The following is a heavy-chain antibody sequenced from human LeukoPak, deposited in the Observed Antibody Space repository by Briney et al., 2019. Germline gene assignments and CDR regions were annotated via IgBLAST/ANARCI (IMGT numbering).Heavy chain of an antibody. J-gene: IGHJ3*02. CDR2: IWYDGSNK. CDR3: AKDLVWGSYRYSAFDI. D-gene: IGHD3-16*02. CDR1: GFTFSSYG. Sequence: GGSLRLSCAASGFTFSSYGMHWVRQAPGKGLEWVAVIWYDGSNKYYADSVKGRFTISRDNSKNTLYLQMNSLRAEDTAAYYCAKDLVWGSYRYSAFDIWGQGTMVTVSS. V-gene: IGHV3-33*06.